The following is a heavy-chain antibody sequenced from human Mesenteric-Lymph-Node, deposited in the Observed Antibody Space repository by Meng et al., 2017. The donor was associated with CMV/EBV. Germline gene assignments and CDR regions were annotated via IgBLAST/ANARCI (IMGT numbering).Heavy chain of an antibody. CDR2: ISAYNGYT. CDR1: GYTFISYG. CDR3: ARGVRKWLDP. V-gene: IGHV1-18*01. J-gene: IGHJ5*02. D-gene: IGHD3-10*02. Sequence: ASVKVSCKASGYTFISYGISWVRQAPGQGLEWMGWISAYNGYTKYAQKFEGRITMTTDTSTSTAYMELRSLRSDDTAVYYCARGVRKWLDPWGQGTLVTVSS.